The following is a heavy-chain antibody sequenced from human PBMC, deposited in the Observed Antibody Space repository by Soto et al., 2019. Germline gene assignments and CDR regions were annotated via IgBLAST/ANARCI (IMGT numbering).Heavy chain of an antibody. CDR3: ARGLSRYSGYDYSGY. D-gene: IGHD5-12*01. CDR2: INHSGST. Sequence: PSETLSLTCAVYGGSFSGYYWSWIRQPPGKGLEWIGEINHSGSTNYNPSLKSRVTISVDTSKNQFSLKLSSVTAADTAVYYCARGLSRYSGYDYSGYWGQGTLVTVSS. V-gene: IGHV4-34*01. CDR1: GGSFSGYY. J-gene: IGHJ4*02.